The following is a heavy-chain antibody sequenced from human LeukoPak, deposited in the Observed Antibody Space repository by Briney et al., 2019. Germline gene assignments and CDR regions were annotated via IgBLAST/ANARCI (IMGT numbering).Heavy chain of an antibody. CDR1: GFTFSSYW. Sequence: GGSLRLSCAASGFTFSSYWMHWVRQAPGKGLVWVSRINSDGSSTSYADSVKGRFTISRGNAKNTLYLQMNSLRAEDTAVYYCARVEVELQAYGMDVWGKETTVTVSS. J-gene: IGHJ6*04. V-gene: IGHV3-74*01. D-gene: IGHD3-10*01. CDR3: ARVEVELQAYGMDV. CDR2: INSDGSST.